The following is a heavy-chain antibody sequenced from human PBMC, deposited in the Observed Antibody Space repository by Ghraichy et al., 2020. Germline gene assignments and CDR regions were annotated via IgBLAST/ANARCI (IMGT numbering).Heavy chain of an antibody. V-gene: IGHV3-7*01. D-gene: IGHD2-2*01. CDR2: INPGGTDR. Sequence: GVLNISCAASGFTFRNYWMHWVRQAPGKRLEWLGQINPGGTDRYFVDSLEGRLTISRDNAENSLYVEMNSLRADDTAVYFCARGTSAVPGFDYWGRGTLVTVSS. J-gene: IGHJ4*02. CDR1: GFTFRNYW. CDR3: ARGTSAVPGFDY.